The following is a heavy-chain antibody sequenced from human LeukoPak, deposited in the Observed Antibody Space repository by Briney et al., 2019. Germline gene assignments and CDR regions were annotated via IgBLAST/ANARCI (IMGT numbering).Heavy chain of an antibody. CDR3: ARVPRAMWNNWFDP. Sequence: KPSETLSLTCTVSGHSISSYYWSWIRQPPGKGLEWIGFIYYSGSTNYNPSLKSRVTISVDTSKNQFSLKLSSVTAADTAVYYCARVPRAMWNNWFDPWGQGTLVTVSS. CDR2: IYYSGST. D-gene: IGHD5-18*01. CDR1: GHSISSYY. J-gene: IGHJ5*02. V-gene: IGHV4-59*01.